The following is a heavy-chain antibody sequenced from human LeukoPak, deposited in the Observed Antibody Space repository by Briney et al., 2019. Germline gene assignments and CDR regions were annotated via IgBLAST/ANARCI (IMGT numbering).Heavy chain of an antibody. Sequence: GGSLRLSCAASGFTVSSNYMSWVRQAPGKGLEWVSVIYSGGSTYYADSVKGRFTVSRDNAKDSLYLQMNSLRAEDTAVYYCARALTTLTYEGYWGQGTLVTVSS. V-gene: IGHV3-53*01. J-gene: IGHJ4*02. CDR3: ARALTTLTYEGY. CDR1: GFTVSSNY. D-gene: IGHD1-1*01. CDR2: IYSGGST.